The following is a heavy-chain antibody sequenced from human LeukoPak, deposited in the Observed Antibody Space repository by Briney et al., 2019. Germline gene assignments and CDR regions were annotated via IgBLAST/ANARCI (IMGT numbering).Heavy chain of an antibody. D-gene: IGHD6-19*01. CDR1: GFSLSNYW. V-gene: IGHV3-7*01. CDR2: INPGGTET. CDR3: GRFGYVAGVDL. Sequence: LAGGPLRLSCAASGFSLSNYWVTWVRQAPGTGLEWVANINPGGTETYYVEPVKGRFTISRDNAKNLVYLQMNSLRAEDSAVYHCGRFGYVAGVDLWGQGTLITVSS. J-gene: IGHJ4*02.